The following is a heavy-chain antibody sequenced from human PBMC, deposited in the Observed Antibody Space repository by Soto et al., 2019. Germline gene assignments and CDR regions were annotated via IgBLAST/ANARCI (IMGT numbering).Heavy chain of an antibody. D-gene: IGHD3-16*02. CDR3: AKYRILDDYIWGSYPRANWFDP. CDR2: ISGSGGST. CDR1: GFTFSSYA. V-gene: IGHV3-23*01. Sequence: GGSLRLSCAASGFTFSSYAMSWVRQAPGKGLEWVSAISGSGGSTYYADSVKGRFTISRDNSKNTLYLQMNSLRAEDTAVYYCAKYRILDDYIWGSYPRANWFDPWGQGTLVTVSS. J-gene: IGHJ5*02.